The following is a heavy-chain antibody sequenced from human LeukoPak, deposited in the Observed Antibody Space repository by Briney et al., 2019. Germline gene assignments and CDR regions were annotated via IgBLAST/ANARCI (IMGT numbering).Heavy chain of an antibody. CDR3: ARDAAAVKDAFDI. CDR1: GGSISSGGYY. Sequence: SQTLSLTCTVSGGSISSGGYYWSWIRQHPGKGLEWIGYIYYSGSTYYNPSLKSRVTISVDTSKNQFSLKLSSVTAADTAVYYCARDAAAVKDAFDIWGQGTMVTVSS. CDR2: IYYSGST. J-gene: IGHJ3*02. V-gene: IGHV4-31*03. D-gene: IGHD6-13*01.